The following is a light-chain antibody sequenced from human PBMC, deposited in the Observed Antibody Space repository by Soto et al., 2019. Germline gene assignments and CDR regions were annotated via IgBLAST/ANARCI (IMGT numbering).Light chain of an antibody. J-gene: IGKJ5*01. V-gene: IGKV1-39*01. CDR1: QLINGY. CDR3: QQLNSYPVT. Sequence: DIQLTQSPSSLSASLGDRVTISCRASQLINGYLNWYQQTKGKAPRILIYTASNLQSGVPSRFSGTRSGTDCTLTISRLQPEDFETDYCQQLNSYPVTFGQGTRLEIK. CDR2: TAS.